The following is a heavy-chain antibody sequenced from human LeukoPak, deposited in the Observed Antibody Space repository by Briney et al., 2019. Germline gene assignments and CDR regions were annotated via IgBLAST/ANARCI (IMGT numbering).Heavy chain of an antibody. V-gene: IGHV1-24*01. CDR2: FDPEDGET. CDR3: ATPPLEYSSSDAFDI. CDR1: GYTLTELS. D-gene: IGHD6-6*01. Sequence: ASVKVSCKVSGYTLTELSMHWVQQAPGKGLEWMGGFDPEDGETIYAQKFQGRVTMTEDTSTDTAYMELSSLRSEDTAVYYCATPPLEYSSSDAFDIWGQGTMVTVSS. J-gene: IGHJ3*02.